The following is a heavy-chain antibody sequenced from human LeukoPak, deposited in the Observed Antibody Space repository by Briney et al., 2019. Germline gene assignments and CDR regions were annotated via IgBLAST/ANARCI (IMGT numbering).Heavy chain of an antibody. V-gene: IGHV3-33*01. Sequence: GGSLRLSCAASGFTSSSYGMHWVRQAPGKGLEWVAVIWYDGSNKYYADSVKGRFTISRDNSKNTLYLQMNSLRAEDTAVYYCARAGSGYDCNYWGQGTLVTVSS. D-gene: IGHD5-12*01. CDR2: IWYDGSNK. CDR3: ARAGSGYDCNY. J-gene: IGHJ4*02. CDR1: GFTSSSYG.